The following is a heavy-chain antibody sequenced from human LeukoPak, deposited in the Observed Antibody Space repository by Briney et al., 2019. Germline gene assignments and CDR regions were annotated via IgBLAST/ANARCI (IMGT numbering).Heavy chain of an antibody. D-gene: IGHD5-24*01. V-gene: IGHV3-21*01. CDR2: ISSSGSYI. CDR3: ASYGEMGTKRPDY. Sequence: GGSLRLSCAASGFTFSSYSMNWVRQAPGKGLEWVSSISSSGSYIYYADSVKGRFTISRDNAKNSLYLQMNSLRAEDTAVYYCASYGEMGTKRPDYWGQGTLVTVSS. CDR1: GFTFSSYS. J-gene: IGHJ4*02.